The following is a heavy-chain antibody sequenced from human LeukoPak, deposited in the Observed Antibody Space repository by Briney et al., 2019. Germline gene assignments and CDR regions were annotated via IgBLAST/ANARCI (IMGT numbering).Heavy chain of an antibody. CDR2: TYYTSKWYN. Sequence: SQTLSLTCAISGDSVSSKSGSWNWIRQSPSRGLEWLGRTYYTSKWYNEYAVSMKSRITINSDTSKNQLSLHLDSVNPEDTAVYYCAREQLWSGPNRFDSWGKGTLVTVSS. CDR1: GDSVSSKSGS. D-gene: IGHD3-10*02. J-gene: IGHJ5*01. CDR3: AREQLWSGPNRFDS. V-gene: IGHV6-1*01.